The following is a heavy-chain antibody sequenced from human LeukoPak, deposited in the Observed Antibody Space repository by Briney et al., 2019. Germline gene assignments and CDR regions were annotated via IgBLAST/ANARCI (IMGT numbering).Heavy chain of an antibody. CDR1: GFTFSRYA. D-gene: IGHD2-21*02. Sequence: PGGSLRLSCAASGFTFSRYAMSWVRQAPGKGLEWVSSIYSGGSTNYADSVKGRFTISRDTSKNTVYLQMNSLRPEDTAVYYCASATYCGGDCYAFFDYWGQGILVTVSS. CDR3: ASATYCGGDCYAFFDY. V-gene: IGHV3-66*02. J-gene: IGHJ4*02. CDR2: IYSGGST.